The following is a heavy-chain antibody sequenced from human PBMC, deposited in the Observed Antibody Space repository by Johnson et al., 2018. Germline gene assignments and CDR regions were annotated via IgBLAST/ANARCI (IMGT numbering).Heavy chain of an antibody. J-gene: IGHJ4*02. CDR1: GLTFSPYS. Sequence: VQLQESGGGLMQPGGSLRLSCAASGLTFSPYSMNWVRQAPGKGLEWVSYISSSSTTIYYADSVKGRFTISREKAKNSLYLQMNSLRDEDTAVYYCSRSAPVGATGGFDYWGQGTLVTVSS. V-gene: IGHV3-48*02. CDR3: SRSAPVGATGGFDY. CDR2: ISSSSTTI. D-gene: IGHD1-26*01.